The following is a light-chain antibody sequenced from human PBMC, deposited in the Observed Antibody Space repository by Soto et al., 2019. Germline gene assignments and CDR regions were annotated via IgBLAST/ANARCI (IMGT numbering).Light chain of an antibody. Sequence: EIVLTQSPATLSLSPGERATLSCRASQSVSSYLAWYQQKPGQAPRLLIYDASNRATVIPARFSGSGSGTDFTLTISSLEPEDFAVYYCQHRSNWPLTFGGGTMVEIK. V-gene: IGKV3-11*01. CDR1: QSVSSY. CDR3: QHRSNWPLT. CDR2: DAS. J-gene: IGKJ4*01.